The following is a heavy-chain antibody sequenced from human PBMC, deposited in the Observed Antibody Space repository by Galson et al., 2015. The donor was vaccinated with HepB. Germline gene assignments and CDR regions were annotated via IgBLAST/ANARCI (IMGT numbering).Heavy chain of an antibody. CDR2: IYYSGST. J-gene: IGHJ5*02. V-gene: IGHV4-31*03. Sequence: TLSLTCTVSGGSISSGGYYWSWIRQHPGKGLEWIGYIYYSGSTYYNPSLKSRVTISVDTSKNQFSLKLSSVTAADTAVYYCARGNEVWSSSWYWFDPWGQGTLVTVSS. D-gene: IGHD6-13*01. CDR1: GGSISSGGYY. CDR3: ARGNEVWSSSWYWFDP.